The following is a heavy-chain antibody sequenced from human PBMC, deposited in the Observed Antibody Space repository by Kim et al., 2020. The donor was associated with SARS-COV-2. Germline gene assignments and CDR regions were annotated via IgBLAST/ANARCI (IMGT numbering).Heavy chain of an antibody. D-gene: IGHD2-2*01. V-gene: IGHV5-10-1*01. J-gene: IGHJ5*02. CDR3: ARRYCSSTSCYLGWFDP. CDR2: IDPSDSYT. CDR1: GYSFTSYW. Sequence: GESLKISCKGSGYSFTSYWISWVRQMPGKGLEWMGRIDPSDSYTNYSPSFQGHVTISADKSISTAYLQWSSLKASDTAMYYCARRYCSSTSCYLGWFDPWGQGTLVTVSS.